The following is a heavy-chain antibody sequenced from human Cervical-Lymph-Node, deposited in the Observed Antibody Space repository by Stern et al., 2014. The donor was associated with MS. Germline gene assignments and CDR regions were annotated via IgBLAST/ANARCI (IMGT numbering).Heavy chain of an antibody. D-gene: IGHD5-18*01. CDR2: IYWDDDK. CDR3: AHRHYSGWFDP. J-gene: IGHJ5*02. CDR1: GFSLRTSGVA. Sequence: ESGPTLVKPTQTLTLTCTFSGFSLRTSGVAGGWIRQPPGKAPEWLALIYWDDDKRYSASLKSRLTITKDTPKNQVVLTMTNMDPVDTATYYCAHRHYSGWFDPWGQGILVTVSS. V-gene: IGHV2-5*02.